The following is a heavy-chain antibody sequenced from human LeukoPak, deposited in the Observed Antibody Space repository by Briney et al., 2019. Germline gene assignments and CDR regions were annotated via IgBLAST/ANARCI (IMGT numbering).Heavy chain of an antibody. D-gene: IGHD2-21*01. CDR1: GFTFSSYA. Sequence: GGSLRLSCAASGFTFSSYAMSWVRQAPGKGLEWVSAISGSGGSTYYADSVKGRFIVSRDNAKSSLYLQLNSLRVDDTAVYYCTRDYSNARDYWGQGTLVTVSS. V-gene: IGHV3-23*01. CDR3: TRDYSNARDY. J-gene: IGHJ4*02. CDR2: ISGSGGST.